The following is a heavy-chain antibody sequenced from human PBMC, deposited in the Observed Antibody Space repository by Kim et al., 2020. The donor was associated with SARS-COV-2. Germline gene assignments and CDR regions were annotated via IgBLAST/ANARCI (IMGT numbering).Heavy chain of an antibody. CDR1: GGSISSGDYY. Sequence: SETLSLTCTVSGGSISSGDYYWSWIRQPPGKGLEWIGYIYYSGSTYYNPSLKSRVTISVDTSKNQFSLKLSSVTAADTAVYYCARGGKWLEVWYFDYWGQGTLVTVSS. V-gene: IGHV4-30-4*01. CDR3: ARGGKWLEVWYFDY. CDR2: IYYSGST. J-gene: IGHJ4*02. D-gene: IGHD6-19*01.